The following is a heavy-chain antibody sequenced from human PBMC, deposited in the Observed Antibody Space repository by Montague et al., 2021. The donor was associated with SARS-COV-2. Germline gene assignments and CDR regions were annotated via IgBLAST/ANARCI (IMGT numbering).Heavy chain of an antibody. CDR2: IYDSGCA. Sequence: SETLSLTCTVSVGSIGNYYWTWIRQPPGKGLEWIGYIYDSGCANXNPSLKSRSTISVDTSNNQFSLRLSSVTAADTAVYYCARAYCGGDCHVGPWGLGILVTVSS. J-gene: IGHJ5*02. CDR1: VGSIGNYY. CDR3: ARAYCGGDCHVGP. V-gene: IGHV4-59*01. D-gene: IGHD2-21*02.